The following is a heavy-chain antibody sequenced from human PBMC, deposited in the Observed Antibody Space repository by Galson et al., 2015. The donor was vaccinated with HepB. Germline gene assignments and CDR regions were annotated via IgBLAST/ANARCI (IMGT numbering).Heavy chain of an antibody. CDR1: GGSISSNY. CDR2: VYYSGST. Sequence: ETLSLTCTVPGGSISSNYWSWIRQPPGRGLEWIGYVYYSGSTNYNPSLKSRATISVDTPKNQFSLKLSSVTAADTAVYYCVREGALGELFDYWGQGTLVTVSS. J-gene: IGHJ4*02. CDR3: VREGALGELFDY. D-gene: IGHD3-10*01. V-gene: IGHV4-59*01.